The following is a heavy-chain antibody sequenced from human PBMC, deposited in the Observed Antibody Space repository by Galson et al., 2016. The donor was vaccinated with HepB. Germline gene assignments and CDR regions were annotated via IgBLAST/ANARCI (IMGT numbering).Heavy chain of an antibody. CDR2: ISYDGSNK. CDR3: AKDYWLWDY. CDR1: GFTFSSYG. J-gene: IGHJ4*02. Sequence: SLRLSCAASGFTFSSYGMHWVRQAPGKGLEWVAFISYDGSNKKYADSVKGRFTISRDTSKNTLYMQMNSLRAEDTAVYYCAKDYWLWDYWGQGTLGTVSS. D-gene: IGHD2-15*01. V-gene: IGHV3-30*18.